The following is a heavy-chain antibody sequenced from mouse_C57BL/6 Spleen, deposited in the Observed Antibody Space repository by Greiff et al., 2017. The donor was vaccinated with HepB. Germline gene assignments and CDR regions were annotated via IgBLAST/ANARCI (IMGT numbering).Heavy chain of an antibody. V-gene: IGHV1-15*01. Sequence: QVQLQQSGAELVRPGASVTLSCKASGYTFTDYEMHWVKQTPVHGLEWIGAIDPETGGTAYNQKFKGKAILTADKSSSTAYMELRSLTSEDSAVYYCTRYYYDGSSYHWYFDVWGTGTTVTVSS. CDR1: GYTFTDYE. CDR2: IDPETGGT. D-gene: IGHD1-1*01. J-gene: IGHJ1*03. CDR3: TRYYYDGSSYHWYFDV.